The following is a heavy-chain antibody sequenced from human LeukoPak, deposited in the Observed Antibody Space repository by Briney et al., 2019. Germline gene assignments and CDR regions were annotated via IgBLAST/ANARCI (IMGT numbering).Heavy chain of an antibody. CDR1: GFTFSSYA. D-gene: IGHD4-17*01. CDR3: AKDGPYGDYIDY. J-gene: IGHJ4*02. CDR2: ISYDGSNK. V-gene: IGHV3-30*04. Sequence: GRSLRLSCATSGFTFSSYAMRWVRQAPGKGLEWVAVISYDGSNKYYADSVKGRFTISRDNSKNTLYLQMNSLRAEDTAVYYCAKDGPYGDYIDYWGQGTLVTVSS.